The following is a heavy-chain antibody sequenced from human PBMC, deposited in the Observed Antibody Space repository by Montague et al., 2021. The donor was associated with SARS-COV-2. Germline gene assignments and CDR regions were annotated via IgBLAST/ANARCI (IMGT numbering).Heavy chain of an antibody. CDR2: IYHSGTT. V-gene: IGHV4-4*02. Sequence: SETLSLTCTVSGGSVSSENWCTWVRPPPGKGLEWIGEIYHSGTTNYNPSLQRRVTISVDKSRNHLSLTLRSVTAADTAMYYCALPLGGARFDPWGQGILVTVSS. CDR1: GGSVSSENW. J-gene: IGHJ5*02. CDR3: ALPLGGARFDP. D-gene: IGHD1-26*01.